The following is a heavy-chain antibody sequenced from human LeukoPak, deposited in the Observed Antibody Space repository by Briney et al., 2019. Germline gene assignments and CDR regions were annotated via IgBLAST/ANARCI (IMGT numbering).Heavy chain of an antibody. CDR3: AKYRGFGDSYDS. V-gene: IGHV3-23*01. Sequence: GGSLRLSCAASRFTFSSYAMSWVRQAPGMRLEWVSTIGGSGGGIYYADSVKGRFTISRDNSQSTLYLQMNSLRAEDTAVYYCAKYRGFGDSYDSWGQGTLITVSS. D-gene: IGHD3-10*01. CDR1: RFTFSSYA. CDR2: IGGSGGGI. J-gene: IGHJ4*02.